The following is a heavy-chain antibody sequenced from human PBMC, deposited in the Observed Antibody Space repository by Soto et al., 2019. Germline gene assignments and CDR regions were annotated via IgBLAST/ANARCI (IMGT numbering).Heavy chain of an antibody. V-gene: IGHV3-74*01. CDR1: GFTFTNYW. CDR2: IDGVGTGT. Sequence: EVQLVQSGGGSVQPGGSLRLSCAASGFTFTNYWMHWVRQVPGKGLVWVSRIDGVGTGTSYSDSVRGRFTISRDNAENMLYLQMNSLSAEDTAVYDCTPVFEYWGQGTLVTVSS. J-gene: IGHJ4*02. CDR3: TPVFEY.